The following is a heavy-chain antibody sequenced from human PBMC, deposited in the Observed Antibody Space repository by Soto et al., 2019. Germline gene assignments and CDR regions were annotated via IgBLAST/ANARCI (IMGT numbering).Heavy chain of an antibody. J-gene: IGHJ4*02. CDR1: GYTFTSYY. CDR2: INPSGGST. V-gene: IGHV1-46*01. CDR3: ARGPVIVVVPAAITDFDY. D-gene: IGHD2-2*01. Sequence: ASVKVSCKASGYTFTSYYMHWVRQAPGQGLEWMGIINPSGGSTSYAQKFQGRVTMTRDTSTSTAYMELSSLRSEDTAVYYCARGPVIVVVPAAITDFDYWGQGTLVTVSS.